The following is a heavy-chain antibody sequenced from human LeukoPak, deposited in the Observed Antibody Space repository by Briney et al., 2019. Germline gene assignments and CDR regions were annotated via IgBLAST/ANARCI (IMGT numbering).Heavy chain of an antibody. CDR3: ARDTYQPRNYYDSIGYRMDN. D-gene: IGHD3-22*01. Sequence: ASVKVSCKASGYTFTGYYMHWVRQAPGQGLEWMGWINPNSGGTNHAQKFQGRVTMTRDTSISTAYMELSRLRSDDTAVYYCARDTYQPRNYYDSIGYRMDNWGQGTLVTVSS. CDR1: GYTFTGYY. V-gene: IGHV1-2*02. J-gene: IGHJ4*02. CDR2: INPNSGGT.